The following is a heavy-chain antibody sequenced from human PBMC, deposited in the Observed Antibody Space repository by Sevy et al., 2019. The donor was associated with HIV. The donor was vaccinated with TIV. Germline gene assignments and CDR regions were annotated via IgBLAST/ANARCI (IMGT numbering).Heavy chain of an antibody. D-gene: IGHD6-6*01. CDR2: ISSNGGST. CDR3: VKVALEYSTTGWFDP. J-gene: IGHJ5*02. CDR1: GFTFSSYA. V-gene: IGHV3-64D*06. Sequence: GGSLRLSCSASGFTFSSYAMHWVRQAPGKGLEYVSAISSNGGSTYYADSVKGRFTISRDNSKNTLYLQMSSLRAEDTAVYYCVKVALEYSTTGWFDPWGRGTLVTVSS.